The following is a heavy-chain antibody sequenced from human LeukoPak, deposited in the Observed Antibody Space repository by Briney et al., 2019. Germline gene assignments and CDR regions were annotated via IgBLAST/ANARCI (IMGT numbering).Heavy chain of an antibody. CDR3: AKDETDIVVVTAIQDY. CDR1: GFTFSSYG. D-gene: IGHD2-21*02. Sequence: GRSLRLSCAASGFTFSSYGMHWVRQASGKGLEWVAVISYDGSNKYYADSVKGRFTISRDNSKNTLYLQMNSLRAEDTAVYYCAKDETDIVVVTAIQDYWGQGTLVTVSS. V-gene: IGHV3-30*18. J-gene: IGHJ4*02. CDR2: ISYDGSNK.